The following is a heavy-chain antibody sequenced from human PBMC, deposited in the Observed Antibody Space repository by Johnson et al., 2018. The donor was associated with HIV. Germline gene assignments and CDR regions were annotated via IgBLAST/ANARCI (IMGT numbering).Heavy chain of an antibody. CDR3: AKDFVAFWGRPADAFDI. Sequence: EVQLVESGGGVVRPGGSLRLSCAASGFTFDDYGMSWVRQAPGKGLEWVSGINWNGDSIGYVDSVKGRFTISRDNSKNTLYLQMNSLRVEDTAVYYCAKDFVAFWGRPADAFDIWGQGTMVTVSS. V-gene: IGHV3-20*04. J-gene: IGHJ3*02. D-gene: IGHD3-16*01. CDR2: INWNGDSI. CDR1: GFTFDDYG.